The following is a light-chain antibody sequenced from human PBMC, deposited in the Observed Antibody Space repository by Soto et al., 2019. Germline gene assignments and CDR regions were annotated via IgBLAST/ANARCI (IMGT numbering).Light chain of an antibody. V-gene: IGLV2-8*01. Sequence: QSALTQPPSASGSPGQSVTISCTGTSSDIGVYNYVSWYQQHPGKAPKLVIYEVNKRPSGVPDRFSGSKSGNTASLTVSGIQAEDEADYYCSSYAGNNNVIFGGGTKLTVL. CDR2: EVN. CDR1: SSDIGVYNY. CDR3: SSYAGNNNVI. J-gene: IGLJ2*01.